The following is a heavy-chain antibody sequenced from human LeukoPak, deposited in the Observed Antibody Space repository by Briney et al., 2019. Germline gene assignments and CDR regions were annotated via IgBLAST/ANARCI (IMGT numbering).Heavy chain of an antibody. Sequence: GESLKISCKGSGYIFTNYRIGWVRQMPGKGLEWMGIIYGGDSETRYSPPFQGQVTISLDKSITTAYLQWSSLKASDTAMYYCARRVLAAVGYYFDSWGQGTLVTVSS. CDR2: IYGGDSET. CDR3: ARRVLAAVGYYFDS. D-gene: IGHD6-13*01. V-gene: IGHV5-51*01. J-gene: IGHJ4*02. CDR1: GYIFTNYR.